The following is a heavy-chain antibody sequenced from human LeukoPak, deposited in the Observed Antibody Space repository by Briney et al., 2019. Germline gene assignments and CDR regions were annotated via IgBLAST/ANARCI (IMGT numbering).Heavy chain of an antibody. CDR3: ARDRSGDYDYYHYHGMDV. D-gene: IGHD4-17*01. J-gene: IGHJ6*02. CDR2: IYSSGLS. Sequence: PSETLSLTCTVSGGSISSGAYFWSWIRQHPGKGLEWIGYIYSSGLSHYNPSLKSRLNISMDTSKRQFSLKMNSVTAADTAVYYCARDRSGDYDYYHYHGMDVWGQGTTVTVSS. V-gene: IGHV4-31*03. CDR1: GGSISSGAYF.